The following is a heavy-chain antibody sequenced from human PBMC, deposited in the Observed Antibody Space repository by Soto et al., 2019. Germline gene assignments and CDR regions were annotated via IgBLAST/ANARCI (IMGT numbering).Heavy chain of an antibody. CDR1: GGSISSYY. V-gene: IGHV4-59*01. CDR3: ARGSHIVVMVSNREPDYYCYGMDV. Sequence: SETLSLTCTVSGGSISSYYWSWIRQPPGKGLEWIGYIYYSGSTNYNPSLKSRVTISVDTSKNQFSLKLSSVTAADTAVYYCARGSHIVVMVSNREPDYYCYGMDVWGQGTTVTVS. J-gene: IGHJ6*02. D-gene: IGHD2-8*01. CDR2: IYYSGST.